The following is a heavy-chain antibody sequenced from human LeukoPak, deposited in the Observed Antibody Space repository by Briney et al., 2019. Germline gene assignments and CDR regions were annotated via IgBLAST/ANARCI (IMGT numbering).Heavy chain of an antibody. Sequence: PGGSLRLSCAASGFTFSSYGMHRVRQAPGKGLEWVAFIRYDGSNKYYADSVKGRFTISRDNSKNTLYLQMNSLRAEDTAVYYCAKEDASGSYFRPFDYWGQGTLVTVSS. J-gene: IGHJ4*02. V-gene: IGHV3-30*02. D-gene: IGHD1-26*01. CDR2: IRYDGSNK. CDR1: GFTFSSYG. CDR3: AKEDASGSYFRPFDY.